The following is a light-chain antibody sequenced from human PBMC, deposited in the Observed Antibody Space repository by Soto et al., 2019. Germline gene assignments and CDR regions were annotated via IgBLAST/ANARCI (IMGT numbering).Light chain of an antibody. Sequence: EIVLTQSPGTLSLSPGERATLSCRASQSVTSSYLAWYQQQPGQAPRLLIYGASSRVTGIPDRFSGSGSGTDFTLTISRQEPEDFAVYYCQQYGSSPYTFGQGTKLEIK. V-gene: IGKV3-20*01. CDR3: QQYGSSPYT. CDR2: GAS. J-gene: IGKJ2*01. CDR1: QSVTSSY.